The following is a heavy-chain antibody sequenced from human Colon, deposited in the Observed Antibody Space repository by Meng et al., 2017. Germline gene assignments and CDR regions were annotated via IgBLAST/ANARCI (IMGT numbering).Heavy chain of an antibody. Sequence: QIALHECGPTLVKPTKTLTLTCTFSGFSLSTSGVGVGWIRQPPGKALEWLALIYWDDDKRYSQSLKSRLTITKETSKNQVVLTMTNMDPVDTATYYCAHRHPGGPVDYWGQGTLVTVSS. D-gene: IGHD3-16*01. CDR2: IYWDDDK. V-gene: IGHV2-5*02. J-gene: IGHJ4*02. CDR1: GFSLSTSGVG. CDR3: AHRHPGGPVDY.